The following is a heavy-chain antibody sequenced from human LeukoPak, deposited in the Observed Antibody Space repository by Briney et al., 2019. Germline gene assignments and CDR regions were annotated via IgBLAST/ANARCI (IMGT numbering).Heavy chain of an antibody. D-gene: IGHD6-6*01. J-gene: IGHJ4*02. CDR1: GYTFTSYY. CDR3: ARDRYSIAGKGRTFDY. Sequence: ASVKVSCKASGYTFTSYYMHWVRQAPGQGLEWMGIINPSGGSTSYAQKFQGRVTMTRDMSTSTVYMELSSPRSEDTAVYYCARDRYSIAGKGRTFDYWGQGTLVTVSS. CDR2: INPSGGST. V-gene: IGHV1-46*01.